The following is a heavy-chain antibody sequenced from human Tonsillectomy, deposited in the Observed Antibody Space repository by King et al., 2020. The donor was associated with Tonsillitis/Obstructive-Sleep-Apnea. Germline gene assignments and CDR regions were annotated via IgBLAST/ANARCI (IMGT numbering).Heavy chain of an antibody. Sequence: VQLVESGGGLIQPGGSLRLSCAASGFTVSSNYMSWVRQAPGKGLEWVSVIYSGGSTYYADSVKGRFTISGDNSKNTLFLQLNSLGAEDTAVYYCARGVGQFVHFDCWGQGTLVTVSS. J-gene: IGHJ4*02. CDR3: ARGVGQFVHFDC. CDR2: IYSGGST. CDR1: GFTVSSNY. D-gene: IGHD3-16*01. V-gene: IGHV3-53*01.